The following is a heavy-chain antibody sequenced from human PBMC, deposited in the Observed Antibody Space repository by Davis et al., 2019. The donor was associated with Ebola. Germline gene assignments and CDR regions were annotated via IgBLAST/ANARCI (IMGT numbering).Heavy chain of an antibody. V-gene: IGHV3-23*01. Sequence: GGSLRLSCAASGFTFSSYAMSWVRQAPGKGLEWVSSIIGSGGSTYYADSVKGRFTISRDNSKNTLYLQMNSLRAEDTAVYYCARDGSSYCSSTSCYTYYYYYMDVWGKGTTVTVSS. J-gene: IGHJ6*03. D-gene: IGHD2-2*02. CDR3: ARDGSSYCSSTSCYTYYYYYMDV. CDR2: IIGSGGST. CDR1: GFTFSSYA.